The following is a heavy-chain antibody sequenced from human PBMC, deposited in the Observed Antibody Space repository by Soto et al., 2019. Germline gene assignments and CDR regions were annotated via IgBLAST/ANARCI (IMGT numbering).Heavy chain of an antibody. J-gene: IGHJ4*02. CDR2: ISPYSGNT. Sequence: QVPLVQSGDEVKKPGASVKVSCKTSGYSFTNYGISWVRQAPGQGLECMGWISPYSGNTNHAQKFQGRVTLTTDTSTSTAYMELRSLPSDDTAVYYCARDWSYPSGGIDYWGQGTLVTVSS. V-gene: IGHV1-18*01. D-gene: IGHD6-19*01. CDR3: ARDWSYPSGGIDY. CDR1: GYSFTNYG.